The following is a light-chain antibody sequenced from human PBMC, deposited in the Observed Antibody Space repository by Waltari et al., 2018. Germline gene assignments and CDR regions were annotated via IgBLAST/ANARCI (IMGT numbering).Light chain of an antibody. CDR2: AAS. J-gene: IGKJ1*01. CDR3: QQLHRYPMT. CDR1: LGINTF. V-gene: IGKV1-9*01. Sequence: IQLTQSPSSLSASVGDRVAITCRASLGINTFLAWYQQKPGKAPKLLIYAASTSQSGVPSRFSGSGSGTDFTLTIISLQPEDFATYYCQQLHRYPMTFGRGTKVEIK.